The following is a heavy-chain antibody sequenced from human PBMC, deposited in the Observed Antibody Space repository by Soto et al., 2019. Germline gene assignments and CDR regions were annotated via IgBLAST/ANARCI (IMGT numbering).Heavy chain of an antibody. CDR2: ITGSGDST. CDR3: VGANYLILFDY. CDR1: GFNFNNYA. V-gene: IGHV3-23*01. J-gene: IGHJ4*02. D-gene: IGHD1-7*01. Sequence: PGGSLRLSCVTSGFNFNNYAMNWVRRAPGKGLEWVATITGSGDSTYYADSVKGRFSISRDNSKKTVYLQLNSLRAEDTAVYHCVGANYLILFDYWGRGAPVTVSS.